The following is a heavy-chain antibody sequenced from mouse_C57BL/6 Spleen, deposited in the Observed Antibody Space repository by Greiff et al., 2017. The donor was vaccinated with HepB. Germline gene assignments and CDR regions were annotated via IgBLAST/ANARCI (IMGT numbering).Heavy chain of an antibody. J-gene: IGHJ2*01. D-gene: IGHD2-2*01. Sequence: VQLQQPGAELVKPGASVKLSCKASGYTFTSYWMQWVKQRPGQGLEWIGEIDPSDSYTNYNQKFKGKATLTVDTSSSTAYMQLSSLTSEDSAVYYCAVMVTPHWGQGTTLTVSS. CDR2: IDPSDSYT. V-gene: IGHV1-50*01. CDR1: GYTFTSYW. CDR3: AVMVTPH.